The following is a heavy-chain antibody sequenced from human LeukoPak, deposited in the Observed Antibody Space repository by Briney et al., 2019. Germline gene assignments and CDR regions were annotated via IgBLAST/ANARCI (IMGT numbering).Heavy chain of an antibody. CDR2: ISYDGNNK. V-gene: IGHV3-30*04. D-gene: IGHD3-16*02. J-gene: IGHJ4*02. CDR1: GFTFSSYA. Sequence: GGSLRLSCAASGFTFSSYAMHWVRQAPGKGLQWVAVISYDGNNKYYADSVKGRLTISRDNSKNTLYLQMNSLRAEDTAVYYCARDYLWGSYRYTPLDYWGQGTLVTVSS. CDR3: ARDYLWGSYRYTPLDY.